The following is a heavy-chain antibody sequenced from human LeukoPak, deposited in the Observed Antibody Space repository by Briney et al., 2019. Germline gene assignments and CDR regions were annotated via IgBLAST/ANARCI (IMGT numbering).Heavy chain of an antibody. J-gene: IGHJ3*02. CDR1: GVTVSSNY. D-gene: IGHD4-17*01. Sequence: GGSLRLSCEASGVTVSSNYMSWVRQAPGEGLEWVSVIYSGGSTYHADSVKGRFTISRDNSKNTLYLQLNSLRAEDTAVYYCARARDYGHYVDAFDIWGQGTMVTVSS. CDR3: ARARDYGHYVDAFDI. CDR2: IYSGGST. V-gene: IGHV3-66*01.